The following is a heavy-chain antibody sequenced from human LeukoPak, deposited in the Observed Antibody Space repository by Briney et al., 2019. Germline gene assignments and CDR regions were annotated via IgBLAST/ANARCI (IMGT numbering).Heavy chain of an antibody. D-gene: IGHD2/OR15-2a*01. CDR1: GFTVRSNY. V-gene: IGHV3-66*01. Sequence: GGSLRLSCAASGFTVRSNYMSWVRQAPGKGLEWVSVICSGGNTYYADSVKGRFTISRDNAKNTLYLQMNSLRAEDTAMYYCAREEWYYRYWGRGTLVTVSS. J-gene: IGHJ4*02. CDR2: ICSGGNT. CDR3: AREEWYYRY.